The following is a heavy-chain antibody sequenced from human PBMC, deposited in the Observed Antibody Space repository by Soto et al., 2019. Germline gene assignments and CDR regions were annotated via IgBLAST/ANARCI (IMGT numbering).Heavy chain of an antibody. J-gene: IGHJ4*02. D-gene: IGHD6-19*01. CDR3: ARDAAVPGEADRCDY. V-gene: IGHV4-4*02. Sequence: QVQLQESGPGLVKPSGTLSLTCVVSGDSISSNVWWSWVRQPPGKGLEWIGEVYHNGLTNYNSSLRSRVTMSVDTSKNQFSLKLTSVTAADTAIYYCARDAAVPGEADRCDYWGQGILVTVSS. CDR1: GDSISSNVW. CDR2: VYHNGLT.